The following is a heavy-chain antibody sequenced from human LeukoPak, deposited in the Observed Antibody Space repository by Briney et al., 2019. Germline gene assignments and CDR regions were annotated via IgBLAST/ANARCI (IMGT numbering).Heavy chain of an antibody. D-gene: IGHD6-6*01. CDR1: GYTCTSYY. CDR2: INPSGGST. J-gene: IGHJ4*02. CDR3: ARRESIAARLDQPIDY. V-gene: IGHV1-46*01. Sequence: ASVKVSCKASGYTCTSYYMHWVRQAPGQGGEWMGIINPSGGSTSYAQKFQGRVTMTRDTSTSTVYMELSSLRSEDTAVYYCARRESIAARLDQPIDYWGQGTLVTVSS.